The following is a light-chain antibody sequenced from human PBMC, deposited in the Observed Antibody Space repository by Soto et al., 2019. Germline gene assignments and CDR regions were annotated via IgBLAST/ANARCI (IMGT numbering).Light chain of an antibody. CDR3: QQYHRPPRA. CDR1: QSISDT. V-gene: IGKV3D-15*02. J-gene: IGKJ1*01. Sequence: EIVMTQSPATLSVSPGGRATLSCRASQSISDTLAWYQQKPGQAPRLLIFAASRRATGIPVRFSGGGSGTDFSLTISSLEPEDSAVYYCQQYHRPPRAFGQGTKVDIK. CDR2: AAS.